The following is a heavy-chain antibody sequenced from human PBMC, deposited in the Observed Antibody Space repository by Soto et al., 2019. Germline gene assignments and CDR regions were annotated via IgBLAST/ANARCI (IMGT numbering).Heavy chain of an antibody. CDR1: GYTFTSYG. D-gene: IGHD3-3*01. CDR3: ANGKVYYDFWSGFYYYYMDV. CDR2: ISAYNGNT. J-gene: IGHJ6*03. V-gene: IGHV1-18*01. Sequence: QVQLVQSGAEVKKPGASVKVSCKASGYTFTSYGISWVRQAPGQGLEWMGWISAYNGNTNYAQKLQGRVTMTTDTSTSTDYMELRSLRSDDTAVYYCANGKVYYDFWSGFYYYYMDVWGKGTTVTVSS.